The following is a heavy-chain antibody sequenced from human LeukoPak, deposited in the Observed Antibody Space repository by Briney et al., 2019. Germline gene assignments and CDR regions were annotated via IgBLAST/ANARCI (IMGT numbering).Heavy chain of an antibody. D-gene: IGHD4-23*01. Sequence: AGTLSLSCAASGFTFSSYDMSWLRQAPGKGLEWVSDISGSGGSTYYADSVKGRFTISRDNSRNTLYLQMNSLRAEDTAIYYCAKEVTPGALLYGPFDYWGQGTLVTVSS. CDR2: ISGSGGST. J-gene: IGHJ4*02. CDR1: GFTFSSYD. CDR3: AKEVTPGALLYGPFDY. V-gene: IGHV3-23*01.